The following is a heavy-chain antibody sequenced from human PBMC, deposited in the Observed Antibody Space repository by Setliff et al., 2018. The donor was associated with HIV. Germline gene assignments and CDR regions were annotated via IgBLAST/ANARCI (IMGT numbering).Heavy chain of an antibody. CDR1: GGSFSGYY. V-gene: IGHV4-34*01. Sequence: SETLSLTCAVYGGSFSGYYWTWIRQPPGKGLEWIGEINHTGNINYNPSLKSRVTISVDTSKNQFSLKLSSVTAADTAVYYCARGEGYSDRRPFAYWGQGTLVTVSS. J-gene: IGHJ4*02. CDR2: INHTGNI. CDR3: ARGEGYSDRRPFAY. D-gene: IGHD3-22*01.